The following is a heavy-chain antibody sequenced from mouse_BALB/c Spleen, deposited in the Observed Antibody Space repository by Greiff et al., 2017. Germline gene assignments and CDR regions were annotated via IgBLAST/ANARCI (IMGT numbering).Heavy chain of an antibody. J-gene: IGHJ3*01. D-gene: IGHD2-1*01. Sequence: KPGQSLEWIAWIYAGTGGTSYNQKFTGKAQLTVDTSSSTAYMQFSSLTTEDSAIYYCARHVGYYGNSAWFAYWGQGTLVTVSA. CDR3: ARHVGYYGNSAWFAY. CDR2: IYAGTGGT. V-gene: IGHV1-56*01.